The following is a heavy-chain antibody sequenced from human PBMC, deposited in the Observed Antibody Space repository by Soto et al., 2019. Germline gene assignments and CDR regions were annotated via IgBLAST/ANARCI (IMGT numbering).Heavy chain of an antibody. CDR3: ARRQVERPVDY. J-gene: IGHJ4*02. V-gene: IGHV4-39*01. CDR1: GGSISSSSYY. CDR2: IYYSGST. Sequence: QLQLQESGPGLVKPSETLSLTCTVSGGSISSSSYYWGWIRQPPGKGLEWIGSIYYSGSTYYNPSLKSRVTISVDTAKNQCSLKLSSVTAADTAVYCCARRQVERPVDYWGQGTLVTVSS.